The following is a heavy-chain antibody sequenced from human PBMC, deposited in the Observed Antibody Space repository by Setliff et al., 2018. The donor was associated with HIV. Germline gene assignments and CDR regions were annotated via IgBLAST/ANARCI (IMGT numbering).Heavy chain of an antibody. V-gene: IGHV1-2*02. CDR3: ATDRLIKLIWGVIKELAY. Sequence: ASVKVSCKASGYSFTTYAISWVRQAPGQGLEWMGWINPNSGDTNYAQKFQGRVTMTRDTSISTAYMELSRLRSDDTAMYYCATDRLIKLIWGVIKELAYWGQGTLVTVSS. J-gene: IGHJ4*02. CDR2: INPNSGDT. CDR1: GYSFTTYA. D-gene: IGHD3-10*01.